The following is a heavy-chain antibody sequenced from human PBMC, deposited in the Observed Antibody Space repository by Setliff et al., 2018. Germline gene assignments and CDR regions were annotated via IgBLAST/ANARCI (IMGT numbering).Heavy chain of an antibody. J-gene: IGHJ6*03. Sequence: ASETLSLTCTVSGDSISRAKYYWSWIRQSAGKGLECIGRIYTDGSTKYNPSLNSRVTLLIDTAKNQISLRLSSVTAADTAVYYCARMSGFFYMDVWGKGTTVTVSS. V-gene: IGHV4-61*02. CDR2: IYTDGST. D-gene: IGHD3-3*01. CDR1: GDSISRAKYY. CDR3: ARMSGFFYMDV.